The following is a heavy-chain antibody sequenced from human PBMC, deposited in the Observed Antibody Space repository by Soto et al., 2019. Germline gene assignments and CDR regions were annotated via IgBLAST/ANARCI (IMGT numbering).Heavy chain of an antibody. CDR3: ARLATITDYYYYYGMDV. Sequence: GGSLRLSCAASGFTFSSYWMSWVRQAPGKGLEWVANIKQDGSEKYYVDSVKGRFTISRDNAKNSLYLQMNSLRAEDTAVYYCARLATITDYYYYYGMDVWGQGTTVTVSS. D-gene: IGHD5-12*01. CDR2: IKQDGSEK. J-gene: IGHJ6*02. V-gene: IGHV3-7*05. CDR1: GFTFSSYW.